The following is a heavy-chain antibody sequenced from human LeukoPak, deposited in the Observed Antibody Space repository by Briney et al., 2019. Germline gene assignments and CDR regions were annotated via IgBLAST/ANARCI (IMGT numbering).Heavy chain of an antibody. V-gene: IGHV3-13*04. D-gene: IGHD3-22*01. Sequence: PGGSLRLSCAASGFTFSSCDMHWVRQATGKGLEWVSVIATGGGTYYSDSVKGRFTISRENAKNSLYLQVNSLRAEDTALYYCAREGVDYYGSSGPGDAFDIWGQGTMVTVSS. CDR2: IATGGGT. J-gene: IGHJ3*02. CDR1: GFTFSSCD. CDR3: AREGVDYYGSSGPGDAFDI.